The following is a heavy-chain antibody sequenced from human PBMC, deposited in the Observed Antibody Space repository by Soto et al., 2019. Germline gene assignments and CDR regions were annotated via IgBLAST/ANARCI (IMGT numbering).Heavy chain of an antibody. Sequence: QVQLVQSGAEVKKPGALVKVSCKASGYTFTSYGISWVRQAPGQGLEWMGWISAYNGNTNYAQKLWGRATMTKDTSTSTAYMELRSLRSDDTAVYYCATDTFGGVIVLGAFDIWGQGTMVTVSS. CDR2: ISAYNGNT. V-gene: IGHV1-18*01. CDR3: ATDTFGGVIVLGAFDI. CDR1: GYTFTSYG. D-gene: IGHD3-16*02. J-gene: IGHJ3*02.